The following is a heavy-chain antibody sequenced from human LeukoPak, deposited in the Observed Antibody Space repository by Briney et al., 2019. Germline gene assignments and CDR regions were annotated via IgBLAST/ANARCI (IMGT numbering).Heavy chain of an antibody. CDR3: VAYSISGGYVY. Sequence: GGSPKLSCAASGFSFSGSAMHWVRQASGKGLEWVGRIRSKAKSYATEYAASVKGRFSISRDDSKNTAFLQMDSLKTEDTAVYYCVAYSISGGYVYWGQGTLVTVSS. D-gene: IGHD5-12*01. CDR1: GFSFSGSA. V-gene: IGHV3-73*01. J-gene: IGHJ4*02. CDR2: IRSKAKSYAT.